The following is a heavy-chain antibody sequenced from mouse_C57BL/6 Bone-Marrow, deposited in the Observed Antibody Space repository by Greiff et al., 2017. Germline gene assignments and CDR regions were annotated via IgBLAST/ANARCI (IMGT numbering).Heavy chain of an antibody. CDR3: ARLLRD. D-gene: IGHD1-1*01. Sequence: QVTLKESGPGILQPSQTLSLSCSSSGFSLSTSGMGVGWIRQPPGKGLEWLAHTWWGDAKYYNPALKSRLTISKDTSKNQVFLNVANVDTAGTATYYCARLLRDWGQGTLVTVSA. CDR2: TWWGDAK. CDR1: GFSLSTSGMG. J-gene: IGHJ3*01. V-gene: IGHV8-8*01.